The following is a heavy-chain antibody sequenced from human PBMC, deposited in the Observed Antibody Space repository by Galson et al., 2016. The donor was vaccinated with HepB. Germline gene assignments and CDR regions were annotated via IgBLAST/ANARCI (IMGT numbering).Heavy chain of an antibody. CDR2: INHSGST. D-gene: IGHD3-16*01. CDR1: DESFSGYY. J-gene: IGHJ6*02. Sequence: ETLSLTCVVYDESFSGYYWSWIRQPPGKGLEWIGDINHSGSTNYNPSLKSRVTISADTSKNQASLKLTSVTAADTAAYYCARGGVGGYNAMDVWGQGTTVIVAS. V-gene: IGHV4-34*01. CDR3: ARGGVGGYNAMDV.